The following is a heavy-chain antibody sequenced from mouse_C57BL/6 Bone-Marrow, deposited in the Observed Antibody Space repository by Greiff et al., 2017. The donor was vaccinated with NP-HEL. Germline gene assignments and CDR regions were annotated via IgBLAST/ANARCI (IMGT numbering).Heavy chain of an antibody. CDR2: IWSGGST. Sequence: QVQLKESGPGLVQPSQSLSITCTVSGFSLTSYGVHWVRQSPGKGLEWLGVIWSGGSTDYNAAFISRLSISKDNSKSQVFFKMNSLQADDTAIYYCARKGIYQGYFDYWGQGTTLTVSS. D-gene: IGHD2-1*01. V-gene: IGHV2-2*01. CDR3: ARKGIYQGYFDY. CDR1: GFSLTSYG. J-gene: IGHJ2*01.